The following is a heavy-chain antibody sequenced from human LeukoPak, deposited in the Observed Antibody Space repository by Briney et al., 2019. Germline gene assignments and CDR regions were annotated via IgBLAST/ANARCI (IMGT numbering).Heavy chain of an antibody. D-gene: IGHD3-3*01. CDR2: INPDRGGT. CDR3: ARSFADITIFGVVQDI. J-gene: IGHJ3*02. Sequence: GASAKVSCTASGYTFTAYYMHWVRQAPGQGLEWMGRINPDRGGTHYAQKFQGRVTMTRDKSLSTAYIELTSLRAADTAAYYCARSFADITIFGVVQDIWRQGTMVTVS. CDR1: GYTFTAYY. V-gene: IGHV1-2*06.